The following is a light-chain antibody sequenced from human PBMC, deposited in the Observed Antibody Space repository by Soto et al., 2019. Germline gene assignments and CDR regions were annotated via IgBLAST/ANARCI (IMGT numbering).Light chain of an antibody. CDR1: QSVLYSSNNKNY. J-gene: IGKJ1*01. Sequence: DIVMTQSPDSLAVSLGERATINCKSSQSVLYSSNNKNYLAWYQQKPGQPPKLLIYWASTRESGVPDRFSGSGSGTDFPLTLRSLQAEDVAGFYCQQYYSTPWTFGQGTKVEIK. CDR3: QQYYSTPWT. V-gene: IGKV4-1*01. CDR2: WAS.